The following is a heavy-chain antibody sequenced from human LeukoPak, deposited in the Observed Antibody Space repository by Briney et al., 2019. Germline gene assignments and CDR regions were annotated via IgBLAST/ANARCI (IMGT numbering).Heavy chain of an antibody. J-gene: IGHJ4*02. V-gene: IGHV4-59*01. CDR3: ARGVNIAAAQYGY. Sequence: SETLSLTCTVSGGSISSYYWSWIRQPPGKGLEWIGYIYYSGTTNYNPSLKSRVTISVDTSKNQFSLKLSSVTAADTAVYYCARGVNIAAAQYGYWGQGTLVTVSS. CDR1: GGSISSYY. CDR2: IYYSGTT. D-gene: IGHD6-13*01.